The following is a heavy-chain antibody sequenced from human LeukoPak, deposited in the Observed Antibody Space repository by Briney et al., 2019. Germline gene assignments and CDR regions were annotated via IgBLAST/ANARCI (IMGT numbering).Heavy chain of an antibody. Sequence: PSETPSLTCTVSGGSISSGGYYWSWLRQHPGKGLERIAYIYYSGSTYYNPSLKSRVTISVDASKNQFSLKLSSVTAADTAVYYCAREPLQYKYYYGMDVWGQGTTVTVSS. D-gene: IGHD4-11*01. V-gene: IGHV4-31*03. CDR3: AREPLQYKYYYGMDV. CDR1: GGSISSGGYY. J-gene: IGHJ6*02. CDR2: IYYSGST.